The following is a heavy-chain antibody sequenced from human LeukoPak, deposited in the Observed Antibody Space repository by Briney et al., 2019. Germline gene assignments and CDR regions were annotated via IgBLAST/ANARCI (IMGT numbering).Heavy chain of an antibody. D-gene: IGHD6-13*01. V-gene: IGHV4-4*02. CDR1: GGSISSSNW. CDR3: ARRPAAGSNAFDI. J-gene: IGHJ3*02. Sequence: PSETLSLTCAVSGGSISSSNWWSWVRQPPGKGLEWIGEIYHSGSTNYNPSLKSRVTISVDKSKNQFSLKLSSVTAADTAVYYCARRPAAGSNAFDIWGQGTMVTVSS. CDR2: IYHSGST.